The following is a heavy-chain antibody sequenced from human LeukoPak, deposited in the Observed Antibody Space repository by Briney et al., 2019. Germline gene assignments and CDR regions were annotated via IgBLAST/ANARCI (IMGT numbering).Heavy chain of an antibody. V-gene: IGHV3-7*01. CDR3: ARLICIAAAGIFWFDP. J-gene: IGHJ5*02. D-gene: IGHD6-13*01. CDR1: GFTFSSYW. CDR2: IKQDGSEK. Sequence: AGGSLRLPCAASGFTFSSYWMSWVRQAPGKGLEWVANIKQDGSEKYYVDSVEGRFTISRDNAKNSLYLQMNSLRAEDTAVYYCARLICIAAAGIFWFDPWGQGTLVTVSS.